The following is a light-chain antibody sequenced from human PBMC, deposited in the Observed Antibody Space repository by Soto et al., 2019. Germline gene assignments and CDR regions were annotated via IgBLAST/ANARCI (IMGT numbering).Light chain of an antibody. CDR3: SSYTTSSTIV. V-gene: IGLV2-14*01. Sequence: QSVLTQPASVSGSPGHSITISCTGTSSDVGGFNFVSWYQQPPGKAPKLMIYDVSHRPSGVSNRFSGSKSGNTASLTISGLQAEDEGDYYCSSYTTSSTIVFGTGTKVTVL. CDR2: DVS. J-gene: IGLJ1*01. CDR1: SSDVGGFNF.